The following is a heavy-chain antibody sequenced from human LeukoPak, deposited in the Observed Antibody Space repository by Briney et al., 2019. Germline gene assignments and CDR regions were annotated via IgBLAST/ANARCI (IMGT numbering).Heavy chain of an antibody. D-gene: IGHD3-10*01. CDR3: AKGGGSGSYLDY. CDR1: GFTFSSYG. V-gene: IGHV3-30*18. CDR2: ISYDGSNK. J-gene: IGHJ4*02. Sequence: GRSLRLSCAASGFTFSSYGMHWVRQAPGKGLEWVAVISYDGSNKYYADSVKGRFTISRDNSENTLYLQMNSLRAEDTAVYYCAKGGGSGSYLDYWGQGTLVTVSS.